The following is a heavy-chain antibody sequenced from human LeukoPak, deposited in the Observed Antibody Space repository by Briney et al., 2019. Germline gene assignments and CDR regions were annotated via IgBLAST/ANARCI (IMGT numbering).Heavy chain of an antibody. V-gene: IGHV3-48*04. CDR3: ARHPAGTLVPFDY. CDR2: ISSSSSTI. CDR1: GFSFSSYS. J-gene: IGHJ4*02. Sequence: GGSLRLSGAASGFSFSSYSMNWVRQAPGKGLEWVSYISSSSSTIYYADSVKGRFTISRDNAKNSLYLQMNSLRAEDTAVYYCARHPAGTLVPFDYWGQGTLVTVSS. D-gene: IGHD6-13*01.